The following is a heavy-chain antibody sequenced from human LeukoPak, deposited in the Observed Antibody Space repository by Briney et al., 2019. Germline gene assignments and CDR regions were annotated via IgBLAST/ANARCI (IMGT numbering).Heavy chain of an antibody. CDR1: GDSFISYW. CDR3: ARRRDGYYDY. D-gene: IGHD5-24*01. J-gene: IGHJ4*02. V-gene: IGHV5-51*01. Sequence: GESLKISCKASGDSFISYWIGWVRQMPGKGLEWMGIISPGDSDTRYSPSVQGQVTISADKSISTAYLQWSRLKASDTAMYYCARRRDGYYDYWGQGTLVTVSS. CDR2: ISPGDSDT.